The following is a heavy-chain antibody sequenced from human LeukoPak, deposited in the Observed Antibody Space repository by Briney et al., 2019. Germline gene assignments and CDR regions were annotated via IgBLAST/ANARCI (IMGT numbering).Heavy chain of an antibody. CDR1: GITVSSNY. CDR2: ISGSGGST. J-gene: IGHJ6*03. Sequence: GGSLRLSCAASGITVSSNYMSWVRQAPGKGLEWVSAISGSGGSTYYADSVKGRFTISRDNSKNTLYLQMNSLRAEDTAVYYCAKDPHYGDSTHGYYYYYMDVWGKGTTVTVSS. D-gene: IGHD4-17*01. CDR3: AKDPHYGDSTHGYYYYYMDV. V-gene: IGHV3-23*01.